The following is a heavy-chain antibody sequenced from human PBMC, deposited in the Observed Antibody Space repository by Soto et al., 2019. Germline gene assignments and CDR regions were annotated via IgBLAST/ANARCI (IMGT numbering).Heavy chain of an antibody. CDR1: GGSISSGGYS. Sequence: SETLSLTCAVSGGSISSGGYSWSWIRQPPGKGLEWIGYIYHSGSTYYNPSLKSRVTISVDRSKNQFSLKLSSVTAADTAVYYCARDFPGTTLWGPGILVTVSS. D-gene: IGHD1-7*01. CDR3: ARDFPGTTL. CDR2: IYHSGST. J-gene: IGHJ4*02. V-gene: IGHV4-30-2*01.